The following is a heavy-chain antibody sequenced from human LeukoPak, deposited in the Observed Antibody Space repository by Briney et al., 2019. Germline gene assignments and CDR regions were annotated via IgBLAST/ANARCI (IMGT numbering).Heavy chain of an antibody. CDR1: GFTFSSYW. V-gene: IGHV3-7*01. J-gene: IGHJ4*02. D-gene: IGHD3-3*01. CDR2: IKQDGSEK. Sequence: GGSLRLSCAASGFTFSSYWMSWVRQAPGKGLEWVANIKQDGSEKYYVDSVKGRFTISRDNAKNSLYLQMNSLRAEDTAVYYCARAEPTIFGVVIIGGLFDYWGQGTLVTVSS. CDR3: ARAEPTIFGVVIIGGLFDY.